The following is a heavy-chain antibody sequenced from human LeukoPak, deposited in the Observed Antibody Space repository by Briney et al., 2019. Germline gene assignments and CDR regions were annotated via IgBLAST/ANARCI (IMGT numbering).Heavy chain of an antibody. J-gene: IGHJ3*02. CDR3: ARGLDYYDSSGIDAFDI. Sequence: ASVKVSCKASGYTFTSYGISWVRQAPGQGLEWMXXISAYNGNTNYAQKLQGRVTMTTDTSTSTAYMELRSLRSDDTAVYYCARGLDYYDSSGIDAFDIWGQGTMVTVSS. CDR2: ISAYNGNT. V-gene: IGHV1-18*01. D-gene: IGHD3-22*01. CDR1: GYTFTSYG.